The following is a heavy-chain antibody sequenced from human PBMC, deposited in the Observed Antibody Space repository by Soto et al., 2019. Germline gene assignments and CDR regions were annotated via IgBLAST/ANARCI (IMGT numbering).Heavy chain of an antibody. V-gene: IGHV1-8*01. CDR3: ARGSGSYWYWFDP. D-gene: IGHD1-26*01. CDR1: GYTFTSYD. Sequence: VVSVKVSCKASGYTFTSYDINWVRQATGQGLEWMGWMNPNSGNTGYAQKFQGRVTMTRNTSISTAYMELSSLRSEDTAVYYCARGSGSYWYWFDPWRQGTLVTVSS. J-gene: IGHJ5*02. CDR2: MNPNSGNT.